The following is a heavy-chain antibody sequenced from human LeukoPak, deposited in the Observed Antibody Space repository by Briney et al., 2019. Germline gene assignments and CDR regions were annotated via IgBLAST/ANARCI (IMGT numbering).Heavy chain of an antibody. D-gene: IGHD6-25*01. V-gene: IGHV1-18*01. Sequence: ASVKVSCKASGYTFTSYGISWVRQAPGQGLEWMGWISAYNGNTNYAQKLQGRVTMTTDTSTSTAYMELRSLRSDDTAVYYCARSSFHNSGLSAWFDPWGQGTLVTVSS. CDR1: GYTFTSYG. CDR2: ISAYNGNT. CDR3: ARSSFHNSGLSAWFDP. J-gene: IGHJ5*02.